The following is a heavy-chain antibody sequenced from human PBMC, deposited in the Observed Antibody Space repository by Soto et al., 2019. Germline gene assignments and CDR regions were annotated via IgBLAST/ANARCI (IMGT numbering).Heavy chain of an antibody. D-gene: IGHD7-27*01. CDR2: ISGSGGST. CDR1: GFTFSSYA. CDR3: ARDPNWGTDY. V-gene: IGHV3-23*01. J-gene: IGHJ4*02. Sequence: GGSLRLSCAASGFTFSSYAMNWVRQAPGKGLEWVSVISGSGGSTYYADAVKGRFTISRDNSKNTLYLQMNSLRAEDTAVYYCARDPNWGTDYWGQGTLVTVS.